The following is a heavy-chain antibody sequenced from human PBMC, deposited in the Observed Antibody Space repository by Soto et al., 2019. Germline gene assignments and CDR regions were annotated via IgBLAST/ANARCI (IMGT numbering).Heavy chain of an antibody. CDR2: ISDDGRNK. CDR1: GFTFSSYA. V-gene: IGHV3-30*04. CDR3: ARDSVRDGYKRGLDY. J-gene: IGHJ4*02. Sequence: QVQLVESGGGVVQPGRSLRLSCAASGFTFSSYAMHWVRRAPGKGLEWVAVISDDGRNKYYADSVKGRFTISRDNSKNTLYLQMNSLRAEDTAVYYCARDSVRDGYKRGLDYWGQGTLVTVSS. D-gene: IGHD5-12*01.